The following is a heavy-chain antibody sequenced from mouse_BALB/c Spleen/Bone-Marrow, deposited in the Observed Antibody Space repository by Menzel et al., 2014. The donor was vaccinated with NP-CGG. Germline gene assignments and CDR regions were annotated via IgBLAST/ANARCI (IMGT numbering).Heavy chain of an antibody. D-gene: IGHD2-14*01. V-gene: IGHV5-9-4*01. J-gene: IGHJ4*01. Sequence: EVKLVESGGGSVKPGGSLKLSCAASGFTFSSYAMSWVRQSPEKRLEWVAEISSGGSYTYYPDTVTGRFTISRDNAKNTLYLEMSSLRSEDTAMYYCARAYRYDGGYYYAMDYWGQGTPVTVSS. CDR1: GFTFSSYA. CDR3: ARAYRYDGGYYYAMDY. CDR2: ISSGGSYT.